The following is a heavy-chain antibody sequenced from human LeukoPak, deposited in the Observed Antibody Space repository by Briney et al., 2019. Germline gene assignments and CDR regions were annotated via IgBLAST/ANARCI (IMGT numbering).Heavy chain of an antibody. CDR1: GFTFSSYG. CDR3: ARWIQLWQRYGMDV. J-gene: IGHJ6*04. Sequence: PGRSLRLSCAASGFTFSSYGMHWVRQAPGKGLEWVAVIWYDGSNKYYADSVKGRFTISRDNSKNTLYLQMNSLRAGDTAVYYCARWIQLWQRYGMDVWGKGTTVTVSS. CDR2: IWYDGSNK. D-gene: IGHD5-18*01. V-gene: IGHV3-33*01.